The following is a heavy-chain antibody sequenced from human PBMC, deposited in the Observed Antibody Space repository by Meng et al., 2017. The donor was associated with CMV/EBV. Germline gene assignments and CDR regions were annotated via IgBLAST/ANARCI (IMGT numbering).Heavy chain of an antibody. CDR2: INHHDDT. Sequence: VVGTKPGAFVKISRKPSGYTVTDYNIHGVRKDPGQWLEWMGCINHHDDTKCGQNFQGRVTMTRDMSINTVYIERSRLTSDYTAVYFCSRTSCWSRFDSWGQGTLVTVSS. CDR1: GYTVTDYN. V-gene: IGHV1-2*02. D-gene: IGHD6-19*01. CDR3: SRTSCWSRFDS. J-gene: IGHJ4*02.